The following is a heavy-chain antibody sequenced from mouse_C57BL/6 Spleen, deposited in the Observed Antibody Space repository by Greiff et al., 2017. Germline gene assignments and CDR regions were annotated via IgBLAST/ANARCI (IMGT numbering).Heavy chain of an antibody. CDR3: ARSLYYDYDRYYAMDY. V-gene: IGHV1-18*01. J-gene: IGHJ4*01. D-gene: IGHD2-4*01. Sequence: VQLQQSGPELVKPGASVKIPCKASGYTFTDYNMDWVKQSHGKSLEWIGDINPNNGGTIYNQKFKGKATLTVDKSSSTAYMELRSLTSEDTAVYYCARSLYYDYDRYYAMDYWGQGTSVTVSS. CDR2: INPNNGGT. CDR1: GYTFTDYN.